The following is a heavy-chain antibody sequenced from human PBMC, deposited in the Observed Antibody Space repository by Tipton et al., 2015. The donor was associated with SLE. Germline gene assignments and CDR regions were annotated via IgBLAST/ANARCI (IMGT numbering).Heavy chain of an antibody. CDR1: RGSINRSTYY. CDR3: ARGASSGYGFDS. J-gene: IGHJ4*02. V-gene: IGHV4-39*01. D-gene: IGHD3-22*01. CDR2: IYYSAYT. Sequence: TLSLTCTVSRGSINRSTYYWGWIRQPPRKGLEYIGSIYYSAYTSYNPSLKSRVTILVDTSKNQFSLTLTSVTAADTAGFYCARGASSGYGFDSWGQGTPVTVSS.